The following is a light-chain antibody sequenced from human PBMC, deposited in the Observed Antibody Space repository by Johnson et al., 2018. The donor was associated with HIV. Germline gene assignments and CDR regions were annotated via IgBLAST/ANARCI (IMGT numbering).Light chain of an antibody. Sequence: QSVLTQPPSVSAAPGQKVTIFCSGSSSNIGNNYVSWYQQLPGTAPKLLIYDNNKRPSGIPDRFSGSKSGTSATLGITGLQTGDEADYYCGTLDSSLGAVFGTGPKVTVL. J-gene: IGLJ1*01. CDR2: DNN. CDR1: SSNIGNNY. V-gene: IGLV1-51*01. CDR3: GTLDSSLGAV.